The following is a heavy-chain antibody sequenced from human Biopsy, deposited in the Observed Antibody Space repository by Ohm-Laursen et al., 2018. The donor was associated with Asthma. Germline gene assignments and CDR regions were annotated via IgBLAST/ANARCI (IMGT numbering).Heavy chain of an antibody. CDR2: IKHDGSEK. CDR1: GFTFSNYG. D-gene: IGHD1-26*01. Sequence: SLRLSCTATGFTFSNYGMHWVRQAPGKGLDWVANIKHDGSEKNHVDSLKGRFTISRDNSRNTLHLQMNSLRAEDTAMYFCAKEVFPGWELRRGPDSWGQGTLVTVSS. J-gene: IGHJ4*02. CDR3: AKEVFPGWELRRGPDS. V-gene: IGHV3-30*02.